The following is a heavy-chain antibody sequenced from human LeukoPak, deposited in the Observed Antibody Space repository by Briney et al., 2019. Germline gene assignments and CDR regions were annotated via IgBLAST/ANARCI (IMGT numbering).Heavy chain of an antibody. CDR2: IIPIFGTA. J-gene: IGHJ5*02. Sequence: GASVKVSCKASGGTFSSYAISWVRQAPGQGLEWMGGIIPIFGTANYAQKFQGRVTITADESTSTAYMELSSLRPEDTAVYYCGAIAAEGPWGQGTLVTVSS. CDR1: GGTFSSYA. V-gene: IGHV1-69*13. D-gene: IGHD6-13*01. CDR3: GAIAAEGP.